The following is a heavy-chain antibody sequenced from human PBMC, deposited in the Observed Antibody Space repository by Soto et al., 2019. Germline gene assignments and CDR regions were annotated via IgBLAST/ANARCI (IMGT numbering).Heavy chain of an antibody. V-gene: IGHV3-11*05. CDR2: ISSSSSYT. CDR1: GFTFSDYY. Sequence: PGGSLRLSCAASGFTFSDYYMILLRQAQGKGLEWVSYISSSSSYTNYADSVKGRFTISRDNAKNSLYLQMNSLRAEDTAVYYCARARAYCGGDCYSGFDYWGQGTLVTVSS. CDR3: ARARAYCGGDCYSGFDY. J-gene: IGHJ4*02. D-gene: IGHD2-21*02.